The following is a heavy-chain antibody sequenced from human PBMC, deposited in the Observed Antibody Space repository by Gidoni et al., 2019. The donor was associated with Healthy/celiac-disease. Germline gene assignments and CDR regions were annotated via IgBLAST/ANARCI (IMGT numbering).Heavy chain of an antibody. CDR3: AKGGSGSYYGYYYYGMDV. Sequence: QVQLVESGGGVVQPGRSLRLSCAASGFTFSSHGMHWVRQAPGKGLEWVAVIWYDGSNKYYADSVKGRFTISRDNSKNTLYLQMNSLRAEDTAVYYCAKGGSGSYYGYYYYGMDVWGQGTTVTVSS. CDR1: GFTFSSHG. J-gene: IGHJ6*02. CDR2: IWYDGSNK. D-gene: IGHD3-10*01. V-gene: IGHV3-33*06.